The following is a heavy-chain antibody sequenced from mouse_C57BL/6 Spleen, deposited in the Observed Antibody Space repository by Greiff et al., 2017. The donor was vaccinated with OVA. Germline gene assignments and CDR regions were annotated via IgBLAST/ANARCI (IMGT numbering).Heavy chain of an antibody. J-gene: IGHJ3*01. CDR1: GYTFTSYW. Sequence: VQLQESGAELAKPGASVKLSCKASGYTFTSYWMHWVKQRPGQGLEWIGYINPSSGYTKYNQKFKDKATLTADKSSSTAYMQLSSLTYEDSAVYYCEKGFDAPWFAYWGQGTLVTVSA. V-gene: IGHV1-7*01. CDR2: INPSSGYT. D-gene: IGHD2-3*01. CDR3: EKGFDAPWFAY.